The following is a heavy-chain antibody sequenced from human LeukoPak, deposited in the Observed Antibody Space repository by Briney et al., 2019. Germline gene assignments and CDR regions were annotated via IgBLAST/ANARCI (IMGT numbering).Heavy chain of an antibody. CDR2: INHSGST. V-gene: IGHV4-34*01. J-gene: IGHJ6*03. Sequence: SETLSLTCTVSNGSISSYYWSWIRQPPGKGLEWIGEINHSGSTNYNPSLKSRVTISVDTSKNQFSLKLSSVTAADTAVYYCARCERRGSYYFVYYYYMDVWGKGTTVTVSS. CDR3: ARCERRGSYYFVYYYYMDV. D-gene: IGHD1-26*01. CDR1: NGSISSYY.